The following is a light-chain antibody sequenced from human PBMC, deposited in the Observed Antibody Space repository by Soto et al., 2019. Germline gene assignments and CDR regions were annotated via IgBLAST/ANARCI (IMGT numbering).Light chain of an antibody. V-gene: IGKV3-11*01. CDR3: QQYNNWPLS. Sequence: EVVLTQSPATLSSSPGEVATLSCRASQSVSSYLAWYQQKPGQVPRLLIYDASNRATGIPARFSGSGSGTDFTLTISSLGPEDFAVYYCQQYNNWPLSFGQGTRLEIK. CDR2: DAS. J-gene: IGKJ5*01. CDR1: QSVSSY.